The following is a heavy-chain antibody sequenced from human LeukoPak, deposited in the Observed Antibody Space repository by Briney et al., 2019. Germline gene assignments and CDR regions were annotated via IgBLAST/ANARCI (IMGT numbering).Heavy chain of an antibody. J-gene: IGHJ4*02. V-gene: IGHV3-74*01. CDR2: IASDGSST. Sequence: PGGSLRLSCAASGFTFSSYWMNWARQAPGKGLVWVSRIASDGSSTTYADSVKGRFSISRDNAKNTLYLQMNSLRVEDTAVYYCARGRPHGSDYWGQGTLVTVSS. D-gene: IGHD2-15*01. CDR1: GFTFSSYW. CDR3: ARGRPHGSDY.